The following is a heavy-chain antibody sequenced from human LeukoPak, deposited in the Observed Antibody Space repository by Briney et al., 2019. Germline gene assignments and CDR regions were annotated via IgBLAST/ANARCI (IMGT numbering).Heavy chain of an antibody. CDR1: GYTFTSYY. J-gene: IGHJ4*02. D-gene: IGHD6-13*01. Sequence: EASVKVSCKASGYTFTSYYMHWVRQAPGQGLEWMGRISPNSGGTSYAQKFQGRVTMTRDTSISTAYMELSRLRSDDAAVYYCARSIAAAGRHDYWGQGTLVTVSS. V-gene: IGHV1-2*06. CDR3: ARSIAAAGRHDY. CDR2: ISPNSGGT.